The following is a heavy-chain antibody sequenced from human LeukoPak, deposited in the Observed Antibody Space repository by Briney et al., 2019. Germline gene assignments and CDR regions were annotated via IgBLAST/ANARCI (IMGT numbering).Heavy chain of an antibody. Sequence: PGGSLRLSCAASGFTFSSYAMSWVRQAPGEGLEWVSAISGSGGSTYYADSVKGRFTISRDNSKNTLYLQMNSLRAEDTAVYYCAKEDTAMAPRGFNYYYYGMDVWGQGTTVTVSS. J-gene: IGHJ6*02. D-gene: IGHD5-18*01. CDR2: ISGSGGST. V-gene: IGHV3-23*01. CDR3: AKEDTAMAPRGFNYYYYGMDV. CDR1: GFTFSSYA.